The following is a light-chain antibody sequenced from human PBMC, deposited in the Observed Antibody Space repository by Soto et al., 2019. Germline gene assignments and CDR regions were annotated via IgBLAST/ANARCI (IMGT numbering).Light chain of an antibody. CDR3: QQYGKTPNA. CDR2: STS. V-gene: IGKV3-20*01. CDR1: QSVSSSS. J-gene: IGKJ1*01. Sequence: EVVLTQSPGTLSLSPGERATLSYRASQSVSSSSLAWYQQKPGQSPRLLIYSTSSRATGIPDRFSGSESGTDFTLTISRLEPEDVAVYYCQQYGKTPNAFGQGTKVEIK.